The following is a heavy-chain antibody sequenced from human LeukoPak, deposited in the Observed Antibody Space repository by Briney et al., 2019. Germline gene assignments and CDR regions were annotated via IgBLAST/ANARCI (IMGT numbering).Heavy chain of an antibody. CDR1: GYTFTGYY. CDR2: INPNSGGT. V-gene: IGHV1-2*06. Sequence: ASVKVSCKASGYTFTGYYMHWLRQAPGQGLEWMGRINPNSGGTNYAQKFQGRVTMTRDTSISTAYMELSRLRSDDTAVYYCARDLRVGATTQETFGYWGQGTLVTVSS. J-gene: IGHJ4*02. D-gene: IGHD1-26*01. CDR3: ARDLRVGATTQETFGY.